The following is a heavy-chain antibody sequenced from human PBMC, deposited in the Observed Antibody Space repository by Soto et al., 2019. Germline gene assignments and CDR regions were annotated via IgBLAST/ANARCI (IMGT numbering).Heavy chain of an antibody. D-gene: IGHD2-15*01. Sequence: SETLSLTCTVSGGSISSYYWSWIRQPPGKGLEWIGYIYYSGSTNYNPSLKSRVTISVDTSKNQLSLKLSSVTAADTAVYYCARVICSGGSCSLDFWGQGSLVTVSS. CDR2: IYYSGST. CDR3: ARVICSGGSCSLDF. J-gene: IGHJ4*02. V-gene: IGHV4-59*01. CDR1: GGSISSYY.